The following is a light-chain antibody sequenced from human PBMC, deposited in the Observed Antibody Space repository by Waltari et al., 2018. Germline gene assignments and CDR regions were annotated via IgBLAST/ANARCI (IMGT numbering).Light chain of an antibody. CDR2: DVS. CDR1: SGDLGNYKF. V-gene: IGLV2-14*01. Sequence: QSALTQPASVSGSPGQSITIPCTGTSGDLGNYKFVSCYQQEPGSAPKLIVYDVSQRPSGVSNRFSGSKSGNTASLTISGVQAEDEADYYCSSYTTTSSWVFGGGTKLTVL. J-gene: IGLJ3*02. CDR3: SSYTTTSSWV.